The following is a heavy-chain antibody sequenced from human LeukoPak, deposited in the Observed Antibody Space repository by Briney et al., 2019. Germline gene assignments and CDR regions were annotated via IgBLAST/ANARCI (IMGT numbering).Heavy chain of an antibody. V-gene: IGHV4-61*08. CDR2: IYYSGST. CDR1: GGSISSGGYY. D-gene: IGHD2-15*01. CDR3: ARELGATEDYYFDY. Sequence: SETLSLTCTVSGGSISSGGYYWSWIRQPPGKGLEWIGYIYYSGSTNYNPSLKSRVTISVDTSKNQFSLKLSSVTAADTAVYYCARELGATEDYYFDYWGQGTLVTVSS. J-gene: IGHJ4*02.